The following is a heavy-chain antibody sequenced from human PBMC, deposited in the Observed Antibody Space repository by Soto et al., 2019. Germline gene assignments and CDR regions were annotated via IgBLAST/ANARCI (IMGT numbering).Heavy chain of an antibody. CDR3: AKGLKEQLVRGYYYGMDV. V-gene: IGHV3-23*01. CDR2: ISGSGGST. Sequence: GGSLRLSCAASGFTFSSYAMSWVRQAPGKGLEWVSAISGSGGSTYYADSVKGRFTISRDNSKNTLYLQMNSLRAEDTAVYYCAKGLKEQLVRGYYYGMDVWGQGTTVTVSS. D-gene: IGHD6-6*01. J-gene: IGHJ6*02. CDR1: GFTFSSYA.